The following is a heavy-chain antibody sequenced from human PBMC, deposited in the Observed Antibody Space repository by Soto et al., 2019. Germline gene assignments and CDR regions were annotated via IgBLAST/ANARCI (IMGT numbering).Heavy chain of an antibody. J-gene: IGHJ4*02. CDR1: GGSISSSSYY. D-gene: IGHD6-13*01. CDR3: ARSDQLVTGYFDY. Sequence: SETLSLTCTVSGGSISSSSYYWGWIRQPPGKGLEWIGSIYYSGSTYYNPSLKSRVTISVDTSKNQFSLKLSSVTAADTAVYYCARSDQLVTGYFDYWGQGTLVTVSS. CDR2: IYYSGST. V-gene: IGHV4-39*01.